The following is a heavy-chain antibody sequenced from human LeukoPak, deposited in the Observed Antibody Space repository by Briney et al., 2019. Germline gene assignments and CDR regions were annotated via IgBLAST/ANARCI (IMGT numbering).Heavy chain of an antibody. Sequence: PGGSLRLSCAASGFTFSSYEMNWVRQAPGKGLEWVSYISSSGSTIYYADSVKGRFTISRDNAKNPLYLQMNSLRAEDTAVYYCAKDWGSSSWIYYYMDVWGKGTTVTVSS. J-gene: IGHJ6*03. D-gene: IGHD6-13*01. CDR3: AKDWGSSSWIYYYMDV. V-gene: IGHV3-48*03. CDR2: ISSSGSTI. CDR1: GFTFSSYE.